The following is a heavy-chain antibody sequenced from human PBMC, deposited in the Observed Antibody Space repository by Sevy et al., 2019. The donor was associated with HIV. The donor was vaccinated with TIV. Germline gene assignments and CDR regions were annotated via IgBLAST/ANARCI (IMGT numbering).Heavy chain of an antibody. D-gene: IGHD2-8*01. J-gene: IGHJ4*02. CDR2: ISGSGGST. V-gene: IGHV3-23*01. CDR1: GFTFSSYA. Sequence: GGSLRLSCAASGFTFSSYAMTWVRQAPGKGLEWVSVISGSGGSTYYADSVKGRFTISRDKSKNTLYLQMNSLRAEDTAVYYCAKNDRLRTNNRCGFCDYWGQGTLVTVSS. CDR3: AKNDRLRTNNRCGFCDY.